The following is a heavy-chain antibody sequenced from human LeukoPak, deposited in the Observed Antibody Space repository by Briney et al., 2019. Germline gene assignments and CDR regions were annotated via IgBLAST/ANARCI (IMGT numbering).Heavy chain of an antibody. CDR3: ARVLATVTTYGGGFDI. CDR1: GFTFSSYT. CDR2: IRSNSSYI. V-gene: IGHV3-21*01. D-gene: IGHD4-17*01. Sequence: AGGSPRLSCAASGFTFSSYTMNWVRQAPGKGLEWVSSIRSNSSYIYYADSVKGRFTISRDNAKNSLYLQMNSLRAEDTAVYYCARVLATVTTYGGGFDIWGQGTMVTVSS. J-gene: IGHJ3*02.